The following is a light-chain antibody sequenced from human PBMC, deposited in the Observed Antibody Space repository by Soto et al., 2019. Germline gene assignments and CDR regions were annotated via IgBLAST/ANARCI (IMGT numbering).Light chain of an antibody. Sequence: EFVLTHSPGTLSLSPCERATLSFSASQSLANSFIAWYQQKPGQAPRLLIYDTSSRASGIPDRFSGSGSGTDFTLTISRLEPEDFAVYYCQQYGSSPITFGQGTRLEIK. V-gene: IGKV3-20*01. CDR3: QQYGSSPIT. J-gene: IGKJ5*01. CDR1: QSLANSF. CDR2: DTS.